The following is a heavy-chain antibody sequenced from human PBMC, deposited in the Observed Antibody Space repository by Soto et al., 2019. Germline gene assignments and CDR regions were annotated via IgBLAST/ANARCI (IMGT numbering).Heavy chain of an antibody. Sequence: ASVKVSCKASGYTFTTYDIHWVRQATGQGLEWMGWMNPSTGNTGYAQHFLGRVTMTRDTSISTAYMELSSLRSEDTAVYYCARGRFGEWLLKYWGQGTLVTVSS. CDR3: ARGRFGEWLLKY. CDR1: GYTFTTYD. V-gene: IGHV1-8*01. CDR2: MNPSTGNT. J-gene: IGHJ4*02. D-gene: IGHD3-3*01.